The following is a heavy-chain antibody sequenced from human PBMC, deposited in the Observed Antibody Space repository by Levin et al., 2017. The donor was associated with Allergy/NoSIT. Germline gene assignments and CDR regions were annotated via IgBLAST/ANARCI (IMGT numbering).Heavy chain of an antibody. CDR3: ARGAYGMDG. Sequence: SQTLSLTCTVSGGSISSYYWSWIRQPPGKGLEWIGYIYYSGSTNYNPSLKSRVTISVDTSKNQFSLKLSSVTAADTAVYYCARGAYGMDGWGQGTTVTVSS. CDR2: IYYSGST. J-gene: IGHJ6*02. V-gene: IGHV4-59*01. CDR1: GGSISSYY.